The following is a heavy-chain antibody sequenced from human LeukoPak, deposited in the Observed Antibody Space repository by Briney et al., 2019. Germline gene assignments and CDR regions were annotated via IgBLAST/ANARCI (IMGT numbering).Heavy chain of an antibody. Sequence: GGSLRLSCAASGFTVSSNYMSWVRQAPGRGLEWVSVIYSGGSTYYADSVKGRFTISRDNSKNTLYLQMNSLRAEDTAVYYCARESDCGGDCYSRGILDYWGQGTLVTVSS. J-gene: IGHJ4*02. V-gene: IGHV3-66*01. CDR2: IYSGGST. CDR3: ARESDCGGDCYSRGILDY. D-gene: IGHD2-21*02. CDR1: GFTVSSNY.